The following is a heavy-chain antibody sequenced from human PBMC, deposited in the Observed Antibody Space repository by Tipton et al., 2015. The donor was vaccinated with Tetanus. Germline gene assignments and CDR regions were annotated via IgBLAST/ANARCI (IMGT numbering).Heavy chain of an antibody. CDR1: GYTFSNYG. CDR3: VRDEAYSRTYSYNYYIDV. V-gene: IGHV1-18*01. Sequence: QVQLVQSGPEAKKPGASVKVSCKASGYTFSNYGDSWVRPAPGQGLEWMGWISAYNGKTNFAQNLQGRVTMTTDASTSTAYMEVRCLTSDDAAVYYCVRDEAYSRTYSYNYYIDVWGKGTTVIVSS. J-gene: IGHJ6*03. CDR2: ISAYNGKT. D-gene: IGHD1-26*01.